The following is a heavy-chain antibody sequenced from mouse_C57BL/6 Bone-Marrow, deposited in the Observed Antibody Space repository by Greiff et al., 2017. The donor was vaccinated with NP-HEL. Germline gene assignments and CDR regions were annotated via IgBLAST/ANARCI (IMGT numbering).Heavy chain of an antibody. V-gene: IGHV3-6*01. D-gene: IGHD4-1*01. CDR3: AVTTGKAY. CDR1: GYSITSGYY. Sequence: DVQLQESGPGLVKPSQSLSLTCSVTGYSITSGYYWNWIRQFPGNKLEWMGYISYDGSNNYNPSLKNRISITRDTSKNQFFLKLNSVTTEDTATYYCAVTTGKAYWGQGTLVTVSA. J-gene: IGHJ3*01. CDR2: ISYDGSN.